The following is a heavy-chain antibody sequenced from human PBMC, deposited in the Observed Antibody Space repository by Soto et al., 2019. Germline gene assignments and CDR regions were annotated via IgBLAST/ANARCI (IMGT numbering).Heavy chain of an antibody. CDR3: AKSRYSDSSGDFYDY. CDR2: IGGSGRTT. V-gene: IGHV3-23*01. J-gene: IGHJ4*02. D-gene: IGHD3-22*01. CDR1: AFTFNNYA. Sequence: EVQLLESGGGLVQPGGTLSLSCAASAFTFNNYAMSWVRQAPGKGLEWVSGIGGSGRTTYYADSVKGRFTISRDNSNNTLFLQMNSLRAEDTAVYYCAKSRYSDSSGDFYDYWGQGTLVTVSS.